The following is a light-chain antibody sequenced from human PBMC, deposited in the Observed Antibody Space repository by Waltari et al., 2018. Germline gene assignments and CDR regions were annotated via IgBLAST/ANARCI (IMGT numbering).Light chain of an antibody. CDR1: QSISSN. CDR2: AAS. CDR3: QQSYSTPYT. Sequence: DIQMTQSPSSLSASVGDRVTITCRASQSISSNLNWYQQNPGKAPKLLIYAASSLQSGVPSRFSGSGSETDFTLTISSLQPEDCATYYCQQSYSTPYTFGQGTKLEIK. J-gene: IGKJ2*01. V-gene: IGKV1-39*01.